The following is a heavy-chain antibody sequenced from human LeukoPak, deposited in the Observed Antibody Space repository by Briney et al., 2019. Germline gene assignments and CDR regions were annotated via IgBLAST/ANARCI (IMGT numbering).Heavy chain of an antibody. V-gene: IGHV4-61*02. CDR1: GGSISSGSYY. J-gene: IGHJ4*02. Sequence: TSQTLSLTCIVSGGSISSGSYYWSWIRQPAGKGLEWIGRIYTSGSTNYNPSLKSRVTISVDTSKNQFSLKLSSVTAADTAVYYCARDQNQWELLVYWGQGTLVTVSS. CDR3: ARDQNQWELLVY. CDR2: IYTSGST. D-gene: IGHD1-26*01.